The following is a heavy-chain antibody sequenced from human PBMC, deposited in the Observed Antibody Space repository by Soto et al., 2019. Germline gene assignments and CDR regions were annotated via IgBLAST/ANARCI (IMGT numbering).Heavy chain of an antibody. CDR3: ARERYCSSTRCYRRYYYYYVTDV. V-gene: IGHV3-23*01. Sequence: GGSLRLSCTASGFNFTYNAMSWVRQAPGRGLQWVSTVSGNGENTYYAESVRGRFTISRDNSNNTLYLQMNSLRAEDTAVYHCARERYCSSTRCYRRYYYYYVTDVWGQGTTVTVSS. CDR1: GFNFTYNA. CDR2: VSGNGENT. J-gene: IGHJ6*02. D-gene: IGHD2-2*01.